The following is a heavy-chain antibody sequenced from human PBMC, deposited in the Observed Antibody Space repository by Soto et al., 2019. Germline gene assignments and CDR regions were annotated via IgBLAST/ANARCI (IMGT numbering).Heavy chain of an antibody. Sequence: QVQLVQSGAEEKKPGASVKVSCKASGYTFTSYAMHWVRQAPGQRLEWMGWINAGNGNTKYSQKFQGRVTITRDTPASTAYMELSSLRSEDTAVYYCARDPSYYGMDVWCQGTTVTVSS. CDR2: INAGNGNT. J-gene: IGHJ6*02. CDR3: ARDPSYYGMDV. V-gene: IGHV1-3*05. CDR1: GYTFTSYA.